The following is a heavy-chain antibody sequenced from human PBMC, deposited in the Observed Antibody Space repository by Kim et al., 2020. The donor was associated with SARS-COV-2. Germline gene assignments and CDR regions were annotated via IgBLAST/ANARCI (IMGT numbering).Heavy chain of an antibody. V-gene: IGHV3-30*18. D-gene: IGHD3-22*01. J-gene: IGHJ6*02. CDR3: AKARPDSSGPKHGYGMDV. CDR1: GFTFSSYG. Sequence: GGSLRLSCAASGFTFSSYGMHWVRQAPGMGLEWVAVISYDGSNKYYADSVKGRFTISRDNSKNTLYLQMNSLRAEDTAVYYCAKARPDSSGPKHGYGMDVWGQGTTVTVSS. CDR2: ISYDGSNK.